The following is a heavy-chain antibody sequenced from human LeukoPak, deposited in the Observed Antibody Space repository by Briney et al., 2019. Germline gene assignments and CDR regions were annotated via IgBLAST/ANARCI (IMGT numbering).Heavy chain of an antibody. CDR3: VRGDYGDYTLFDY. D-gene: IGHD4-17*01. Sequence: PGGSLRLSCAASGFTFSSYAMSWVRQAPGKGLEWVSVIYSGGSTYYADSAKGRFTISRDNSKNTLYLQMNSLRAEDTAVYYCVRGDYGDYTLFDYWGQGTLVTVSS. CDR2: IYSGGST. CDR1: GFTFSSYA. J-gene: IGHJ4*02. V-gene: IGHV3-53*01.